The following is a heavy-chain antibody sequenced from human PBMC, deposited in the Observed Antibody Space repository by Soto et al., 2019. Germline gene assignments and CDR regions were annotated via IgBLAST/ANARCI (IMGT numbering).Heavy chain of an antibody. V-gene: IGHV2-5*02. CDR1: GFSLSTRDVG. CDR2: IYWDGDK. J-gene: IGHJ4*02. CDR3: AHCRAGVASF. D-gene: IGHD3-3*01. Sequence: QITLNESGPTLVKPTQTLTLTCTFSGFSLSTRDVGVGWIRQPPGKALEWLGVIYWDGDKRYSPSLKSRLTITEDTSKNQVVLRMTKMDPVDTATYFCAHCRAGVASFWGQGTLVTVSS.